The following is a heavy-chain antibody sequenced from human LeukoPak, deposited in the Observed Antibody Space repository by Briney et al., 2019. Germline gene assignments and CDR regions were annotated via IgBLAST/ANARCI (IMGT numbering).Heavy chain of an antibody. D-gene: IGHD6-13*01. J-gene: IGHJ4*02. CDR3: ARDRSAAPADY. V-gene: IGHV4-59*01. CDR2: IYYSGST. CDR1: GGSISSYY. Sequence: SETLSLTCTVSGGSISSYYWSWIRQPPGKGLEWIGYIYYSGSTNYNPSLTSRVTISVDTSKNQFSLKLSSVTAADTAVYYCARDRSAAPADYWGRGTLVTVSS.